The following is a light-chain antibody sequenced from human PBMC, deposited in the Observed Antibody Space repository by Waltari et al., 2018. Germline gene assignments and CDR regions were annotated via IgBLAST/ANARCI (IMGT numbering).Light chain of an antibody. CDR1: SSDIGYYNY. V-gene: IGLV2-14*01. CDR2: EVT. J-gene: IGLJ3*02. Sequence: QSALTQPASVSGSPGQSITISCTGTSSDIGYYNYVPCYQQPPGKAPKLTISEVTNRPSGVSNRFSGSKSGNTASLTISGLQAEDECDYYCSSFTRSSTWVFGGGTKLTVL. CDR3: SSFTRSSTWV.